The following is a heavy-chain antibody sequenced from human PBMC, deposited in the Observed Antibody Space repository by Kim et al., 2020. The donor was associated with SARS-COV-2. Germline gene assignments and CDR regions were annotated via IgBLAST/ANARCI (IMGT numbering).Heavy chain of an antibody. V-gene: IGHV3-30*02. D-gene: IGHD3-10*01. CDR3: AKEGYYGSGSFPDY. J-gene: IGHJ4*02. Sequence: ADSVKGRFTISRHSSKNTLYLQMNSLRTEDTAVYYCAKEGYYGSGSFPDYWGQGTLVTVSS.